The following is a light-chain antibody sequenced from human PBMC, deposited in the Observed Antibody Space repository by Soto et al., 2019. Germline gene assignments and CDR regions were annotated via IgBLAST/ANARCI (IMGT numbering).Light chain of an antibody. CDR1: SSDVGGYNY. CDR2: DVS. V-gene: IGLV2-14*01. Sequence: QSALTQPASVSGSPGQSITISCTGTSSDVGGYNYVSWYQQHPGKAPKLMIYDVSNRPSGVSNRFSGSKSGNTASLTISGLQAEDEADYYSSSYTSSSTLGVFGTGTQLTVL. J-gene: IGLJ7*01. CDR3: SSYTSSSTLGV.